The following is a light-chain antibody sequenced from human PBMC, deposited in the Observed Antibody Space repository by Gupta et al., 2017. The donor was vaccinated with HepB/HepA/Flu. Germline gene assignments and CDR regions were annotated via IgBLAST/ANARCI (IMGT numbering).Light chain of an antibody. CDR3: QQYNKWPPYT. CDR2: GAS. CDR1: QSVSSN. Sequence: EIVMTQSPATLSLSPGERATLPCSVSQSVSSNLAWYQQKPGQAPRLLIYGASTRATGIPARFSGSGSGTEFTLTISSLQSEDFAVYYCQQYNKWPPYTFGQGTKLEIK. J-gene: IGKJ2*01. V-gene: IGKV3-15*01.